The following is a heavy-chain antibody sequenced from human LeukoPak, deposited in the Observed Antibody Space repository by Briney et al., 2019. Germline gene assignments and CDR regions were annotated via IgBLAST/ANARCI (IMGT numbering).Heavy chain of an antibody. CDR1: GFTVSSNS. D-gene: IGHD6-6*01. CDR3: ASLSSSPPDY. CDR2: IYSGGST. J-gene: IGHJ4*02. Sequence: PGGSLRLSCTVSGFTVSSNSMSWVRQAPGKGLEWVSFIYSGGSTQYSDSVKGRFTISRDNSKNTLYLQMNSLRAEDTAVYYCASLSSSPPDYWGQGTLVTVSS. V-gene: IGHV3-53*01.